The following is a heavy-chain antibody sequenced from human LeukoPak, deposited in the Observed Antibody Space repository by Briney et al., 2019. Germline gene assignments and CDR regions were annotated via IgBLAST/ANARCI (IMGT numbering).Heavy chain of an antibody. D-gene: IGHD3-10*01. CDR2: MNPNSGNT. CDR3: ARGKLLWFGELFYRNAFDI. J-gene: IGHJ3*02. V-gene: IGHV1-8*01. Sequence: ASVKVSCKASGYTFTSYDINWVRQATGQGLEWMGWMNPNSGNTGYAQKFQGRVTMTRNTSISTAYMELSSLRSEDTAVYYCARGKLLWFGELFYRNAFDIWGQGTMVTVSS. CDR1: GYTFTSYD.